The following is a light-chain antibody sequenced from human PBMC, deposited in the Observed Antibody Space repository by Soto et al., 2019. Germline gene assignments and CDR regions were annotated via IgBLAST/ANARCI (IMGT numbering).Light chain of an antibody. V-gene: IGLV2-14*01. CDR1: SSDVGDYNY. CDR3: SSYTSSSRYV. J-gene: IGLJ1*01. CDR2: DVT. Sequence: QSALTQPASVSGSPGQSITISCTGTSSDVGDYNYVSWYQQHPGKAPKFMIYDVTIRPSGVSNRFSGSKSGNTASLTISGLQADDEADYYCSSYTSSSRYVFGTGTKLTVL.